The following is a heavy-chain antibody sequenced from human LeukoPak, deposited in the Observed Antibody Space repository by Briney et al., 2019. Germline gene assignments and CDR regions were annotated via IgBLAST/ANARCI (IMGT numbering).Heavy chain of an antibody. J-gene: IGHJ4*02. D-gene: IGHD3-22*01. CDR1: GGSISSSSYY. V-gene: IGHV4-39*01. Sequence: SETLSLTCTVSGGSISSSSYYWGWIRQPPGKGLEWIGSIYYSGSTYYNPSLKSRVTISVDTSKNQFSLKLSSVTAADTAVYYCARSNYYDSSGPRGDFDYWGQGTLVTVSS. CDR2: IYYSGST. CDR3: ARSNYYDSSGPRGDFDY.